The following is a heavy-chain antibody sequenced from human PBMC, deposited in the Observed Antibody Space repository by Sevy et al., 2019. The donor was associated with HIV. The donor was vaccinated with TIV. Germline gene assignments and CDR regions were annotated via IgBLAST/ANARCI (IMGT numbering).Heavy chain of an antibody. CDR3: ARDPTYYDFGAGYYTGWFDP. CDR1: GFRFSGYY. Sequence: GGSLRLSCVGSGFRFSGYYMNWIRQAPGKGLEWVSYISGTGNTKYYTDSVKGRFTISRDNAKNSLYLEMNSLRVDDTAVYYCARDPTYYDFGAGYYTGWFDPWGQGTLVTVSS. CDR2: ISGTGNTK. V-gene: IGHV3-11*01. D-gene: IGHD3-3*01. J-gene: IGHJ5*02.